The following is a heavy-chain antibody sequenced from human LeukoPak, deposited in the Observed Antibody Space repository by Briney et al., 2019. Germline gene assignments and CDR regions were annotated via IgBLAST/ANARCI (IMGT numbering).Heavy chain of an antibody. Sequence: ASVKVSCKASGYTYTNHGITWVRQAPGQGLEWMGWISAYNRDTKYAQNFQGRVTLITESSTNTVYMELRSLRSDDTAVYYCARDPSNTGGWSPYFDYWGQGTLVTVSA. V-gene: IGHV1-18*04. CDR3: ARDPSNTGGWSPYFDY. CDR2: ISAYNRDT. CDR1: GYTYTNHG. J-gene: IGHJ4*02. D-gene: IGHD6-19*01.